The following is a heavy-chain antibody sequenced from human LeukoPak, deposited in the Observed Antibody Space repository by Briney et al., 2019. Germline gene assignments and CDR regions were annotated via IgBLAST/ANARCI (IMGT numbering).Heavy chain of an antibody. Sequence: GGSLRLSCAASGFTFSDYYMSWIRQAPGKGLECVSYIGSSSSTIYYADSVKGRSTISRDNAKNSLYLQMNSLRAEDTAVYYCARGAFWSGYYALRSGSHMDVWGKGTTVTVSS. CDR2: IGSSSSTI. V-gene: IGHV3-11*04. J-gene: IGHJ6*03. D-gene: IGHD3-3*01. CDR1: GFTFSDYY. CDR3: ARGAFWSGYYALRSGSHMDV.